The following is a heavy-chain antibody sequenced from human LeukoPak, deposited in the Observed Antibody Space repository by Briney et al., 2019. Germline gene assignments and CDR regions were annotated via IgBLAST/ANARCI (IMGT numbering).Heavy chain of an antibody. J-gene: IGHJ3*02. CDR3: ANKPPPAVVATASTPRYAFDI. V-gene: IGHV3-30*02. Sequence: GGSLRLSCAASGFTFTSYGMHWVRQAPGKGLEWVAFIRYDGTNKYYADSVKGRFTIPRDNSKNTLYLQMNSLRVEDTAVYYCANKPPPAVVATASTPRYAFDIWGQGTMVTVSS. CDR2: IRYDGTNK. D-gene: IGHD2-21*02. CDR1: GFTFTSYG.